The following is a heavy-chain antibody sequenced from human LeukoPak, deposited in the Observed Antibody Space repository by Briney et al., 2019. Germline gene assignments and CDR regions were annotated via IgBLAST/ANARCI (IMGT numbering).Heavy chain of an antibody. CDR2: ISYDGSNK. CDR1: GFTFSSYG. CDR3: AKDLQD. Sequence: GGSLRLSCAASGFTFSSYGMHWVRQAPGKGLEWVAVISYDGSNKYYADSVKGRFTISRDNSKNTLYLQMNSQRAEDTAVYYCAKDLQDWGQGTLVTVSS. V-gene: IGHV3-30*18. J-gene: IGHJ4*02.